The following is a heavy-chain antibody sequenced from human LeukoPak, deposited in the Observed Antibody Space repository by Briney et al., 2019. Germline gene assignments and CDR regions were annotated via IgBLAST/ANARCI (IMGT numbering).Heavy chain of an antibody. D-gene: IGHD2-15*01. J-gene: IGHJ4*02. V-gene: IGHV3-74*01. CDR1: GFTFSSYW. Sequence: GGSLRLSCAASGFTFSSYWMHWVRQAPGKGLVWVSRINSDGSSTDYADSVKGRFTISRDNAKNTLYLQMNSLRAEDTAVYYCARGYCSGGSCNRPFDCWGQGALVTVSS. CDR3: ARGYCSGGSCNRPFDC. CDR2: INSDGSST.